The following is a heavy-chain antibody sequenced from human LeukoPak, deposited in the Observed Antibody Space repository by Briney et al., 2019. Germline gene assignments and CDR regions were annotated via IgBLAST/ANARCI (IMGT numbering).Heavy chain of an antibody. D-gene: IGHD3-9*01. CDR2: ISSSSTTT. CDR1: GFTFSNYD. V-gene: IGHV3-48*01. Sequence: PGGSLRLSCAASGFTFSNYDMNWVRQAPGKGLEWVSYISSSSTTTYYADSVKGRFTISRDNAKNSLYLQMNSLRAEDTAVYYCARDGARYFDWLGDYWGQGTLVTVSS. J-gene: IGHJ4*02. CDR3: ARDGARYFDWLGDY.